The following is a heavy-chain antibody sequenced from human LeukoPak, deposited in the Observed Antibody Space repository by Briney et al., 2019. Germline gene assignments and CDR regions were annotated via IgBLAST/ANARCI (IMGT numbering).Heavy chain of an antibody. D-gene: IGHD2-2*02. CDR1: GGSISSSSYY. CDR2: IYYSGST. V-gene: IGHV4-39*01. J-gene: IGHJ4*02. Sequence: SETLSLTCTVSGGSISSSSYYWGWIRQPPGKGLEWIGSIYYSGSTYCNPSLKCRVTISVDTSKNQFSLKLSSVTAADTTVYYCARHGGRYQLLYLEFDYWGQGTLVTVSS. CDR3: ARHGGRYQLLYLEFDY.